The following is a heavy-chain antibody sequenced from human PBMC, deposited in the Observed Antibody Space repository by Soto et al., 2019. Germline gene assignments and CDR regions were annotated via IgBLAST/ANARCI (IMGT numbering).Heavy chain of an antibody. CDR1: GYTFTSYD. Sequence: ASVKVSCKASGYTFTSYDINWVRQATGQGLEYLGWMNPNSGNTAYVQKFQGRVTMTWDTSITTAYVELSSLRSEDTAVYFCARQRNYGILTGYSDYWGQGTLVTVSS. CDR3: ARQRNYGILTGYSDY. D-gene: IGHD3-9*01. V-gene: IGHV1-8*01. J-gene: IGHJ4*02. CDR2: MNPNSGNT.